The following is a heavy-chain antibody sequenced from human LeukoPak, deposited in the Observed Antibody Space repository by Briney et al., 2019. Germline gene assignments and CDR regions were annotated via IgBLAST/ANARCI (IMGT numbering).Heavy chain of an antibody. Sequence: ASVSVSCKASRYIFTGYFIHWVRQAPGQGLEWMGWMNRDSDYTGYAQKFQGRVTMTRNTSISTAYMELSSLRSEDTAVYYCAGDRGTMTYDYWGQGTLVTVSS. J-gene: IGHJ4*02. CDR2: MNRDSDYT. D-gene: IGHD3-22*01. CDR1: RYIFTGYF. CDR3: AGDRGTMTYDY. V-gene: IGHV1-8*01.